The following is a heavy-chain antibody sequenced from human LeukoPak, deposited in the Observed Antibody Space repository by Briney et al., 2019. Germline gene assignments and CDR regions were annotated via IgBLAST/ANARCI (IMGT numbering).Heavy chain of an antibody. CDR2: ISYDGSNK. D-gene: IGHD7-27*01. V-gene: IGHV3-30*04. Sequence: GRSLRLSCAASGFTFSSYAMHWVRQAPGKGLEWVAVISYDGSNKYYADSVKGRFTISRDNSKNTLYLQMNCLRAEDTAVYYCARSGTGEGSNYYYYGMDVWGKGTTVTVSS. CDR3: ARSGTGEGSNYYYYGMDV. CDR1: GFTFSSYA. J-gene: IGHJ6*04.